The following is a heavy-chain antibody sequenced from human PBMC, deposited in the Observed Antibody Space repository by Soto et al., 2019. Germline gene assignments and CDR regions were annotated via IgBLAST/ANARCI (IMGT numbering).Heavy chain of an antibody. J-gene: IGHJ3*02. Sequence: GESLKISCTGSGYRFTNFWIGWVRQMPGKGLEWMGIIYPGDSDTTYGPSFEGQVTFSADRSTSTAYLVWSSLRASDTAMYYCAKTYSGDSNDAFDIWGQGTLVTVSS. D-gene: IGHD1-26*01. CDR3: AKTYSGDSNDAFDI. CDR2: IYPGDSDT. V-gene: IGHV5-51*01. CDR1: GYRFTNFW.